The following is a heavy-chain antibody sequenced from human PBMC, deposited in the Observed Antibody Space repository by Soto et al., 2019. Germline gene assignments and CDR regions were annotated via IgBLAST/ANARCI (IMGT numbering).Heavy chain of an antibody. CDR3: ARGGYTTGLENWFDP. CDR1: GASISNSNW. Sequence: QVQLQESGPGLVKPSGTLSLTCAVSGASISNSNWWSWVRQPPGKGLEWIGEIYHSGSTHYNPSLKSRVTISVDKSKNHFSLNLTSVTAADTAVYYCARGGYTTGLENWFDPWGQGTLVTVSS. D-gene: IGHD5-18*01. V-gene: IGHV4-4*02. CDR2: IYHSGST. J-gene: IGHJ5*02.